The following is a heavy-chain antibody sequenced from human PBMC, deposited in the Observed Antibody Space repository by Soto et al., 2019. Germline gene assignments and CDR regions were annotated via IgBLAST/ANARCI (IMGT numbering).Heavy chain of an antibody. CDR2: IYYSGST. J-gene: IGHJ6*02. D-gene: IGHD3-22*01. Sequence: QLQLQESGPGLVKPSETLSLTCTVSGGSISSSSYYWGWIRQPPGKGLEWIGSIYYSGSTYYNPSLKSRVTISVDTSKNLFSLELSSVTAADTAVYYCASLYYDSSGYYLYYYYGMDVWGQGTTVTVSS. CDR1: GGSISSSSYY. CDR3: ASLYYDSSGYYLYYYYGMDV. V-gene: IGHV4-39*01.